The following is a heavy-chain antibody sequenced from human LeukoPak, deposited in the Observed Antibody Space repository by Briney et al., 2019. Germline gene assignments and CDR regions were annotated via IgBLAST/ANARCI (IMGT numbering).Heavy chain of an antibody. D-gene: IGHD3-10*01. J-gene: IGHJ6*04. Sequence: GASVKVSCKASGYTFTGYYMHWVRQAPGQGLEWMGWINPNSGGTNYAQKFQGWVTMTRDTSISTAYMELSRLRSDDTAVYYCARSTTMVRGVITRYYYGMDVWGKGTTVTVSS. V-gene: IGHV1-2*04. CDR1: GYTFTGYY. CDR3: ARSTTMVRGVITRYYYGMDV. CDR2: INPNSGGT.